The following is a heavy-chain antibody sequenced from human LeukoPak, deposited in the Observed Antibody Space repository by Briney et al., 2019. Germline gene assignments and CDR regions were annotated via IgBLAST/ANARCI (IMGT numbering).Heavy chain of an antibody. CDR3: ASKKGRSNQFDY. CDR2: IYTSGST. J-gene: IGHJ4*02. V-gene: IGHV4-61*02. D-gene: IGHD4-11*01. Sequence: SQTLSLTCTVSGGSISSGSYYWSWIRRPAWKGLEWIGRIYTSGSTNYNPSLKSRVTISVDTSKNQFSLKLSSVTAADTAVYYCASKKGRSNQFDYWGQGTLVTVSS. CDR1: GGSISSGSYY.